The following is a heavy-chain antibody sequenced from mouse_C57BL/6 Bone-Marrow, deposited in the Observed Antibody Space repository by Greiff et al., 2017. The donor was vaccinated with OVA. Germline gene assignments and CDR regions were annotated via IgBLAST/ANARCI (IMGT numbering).Heavy chain of an antibody. Sequence: QVQLQQSGAELVRPGPSVKMSCKASGYTFTNYWIGWAKQRPGHGLEWIGDIYPGGGYTNYNEKFKGKATLTADKSSSTAYMQFSSLTSEDSAIYYCARKGVITTVVADWYFDVWGTGTTVTVSS. D-gene: IGHD1-1*01. CDR1: GYTFTNYW. CDR2: IYPGGGYT. CDR3: ARKGVITTVVADWYFDV. V-gene: IGHV1-63*01. J-gene: IGHJ1*03.